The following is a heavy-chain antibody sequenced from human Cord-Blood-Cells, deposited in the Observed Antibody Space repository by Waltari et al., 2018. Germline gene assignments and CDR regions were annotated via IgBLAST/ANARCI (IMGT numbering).Heavy chain of an antibody. Sequence: QVQLVQSGAEVKKPGASVKVSCKVSGYTLTELSMHWVRQAPGTGLEWMGGFDPEDGETIYAQKFQGRVTMTEDTSTDTAYMELSSLRSEDTAVYYCATGYYDFWSGFTTNWFDPWGQGTLVTVSS. D-gene: IGHD3-3*01. V-gene: IGHV1-24*01. CDR2: FDPEDGET. CDR1: GYTLTELS. CDR3: ATGYYDFWSGFTTNWFDP. J-gene: IGHJ5*02.